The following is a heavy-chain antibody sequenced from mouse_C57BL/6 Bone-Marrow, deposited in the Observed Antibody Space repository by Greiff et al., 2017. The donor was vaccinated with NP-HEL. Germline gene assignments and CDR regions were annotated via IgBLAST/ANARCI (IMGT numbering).Heavy chain of an antibody. Sequence: DVQLQESGPELVRPGSSVTLSCKTSGYTFTSYGISWVKQKPGQGMVWIGYIYIGNGYTEYNEKFKGKATLTSDTSSSTAYMQLSSLTSEDSAISFCARVPNYYGSSDGVDYWGQGTTLTVSS. V-gene: IGHV1-58*01. CDR2: IYIGNGYT. D-gene: IGHD1-1*01. CDR3: ARVPNYYGSSDGVDY. CDR1: GYTFTSYG. J-gene: IGHJ2*01.